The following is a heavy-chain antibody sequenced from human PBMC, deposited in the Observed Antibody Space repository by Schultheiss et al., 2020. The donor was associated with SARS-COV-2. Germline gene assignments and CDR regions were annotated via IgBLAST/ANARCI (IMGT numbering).Heavy chain of an antibody. Sequence: GESLKISCSASGFTFSDYAMAWVRQAPGKGLEWVSSISSSSSYIYYADSVKGRFTISRDNAKNSLYLQMNSLRAEDTAVYYCARDPVAGTDWWGQGTLVTVSS. J-gene: IGHJ4*02. D-gene: IGHD6-19*01. CDR2: ISSSSSYI. CDR1: GFTFSDYA. V-gene: IGHV3-21*04. CDR3: ARDPVAGTDW.